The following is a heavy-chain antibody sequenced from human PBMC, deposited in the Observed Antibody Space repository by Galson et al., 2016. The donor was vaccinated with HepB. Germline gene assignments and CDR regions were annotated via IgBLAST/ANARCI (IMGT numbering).Heavy chain of an antibody. D-gene: IGHD5-12*01. J-gene: IGHJ4*02. CDR3: ARQYRGGPSDY. CDR2: IFHSGRV. CDR1: GGSISSSDW. Sequence: ETLSPTCSVSGGSISSSDWWTWVRQPPGQGLVWSGQIFHSGRVNYTPSLASRVTISVDTSNNRFSLRLTSVTAADTALYYCARQYRGGPSDYWGQGTLVIVSS. V-gene: IGHV4-4*02.